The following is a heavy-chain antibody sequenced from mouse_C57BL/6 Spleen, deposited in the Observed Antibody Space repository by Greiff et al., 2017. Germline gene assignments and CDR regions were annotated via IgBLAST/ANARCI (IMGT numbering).Heavy chain of an antibody. D-gene: IGHD1-1*01. J-gene: IGHJ4*01. CDR1: GYAFSSYW. V-gene: IGHV1-80*01. Sequence: VQLQQSGAVLVKPGASVKISCKASGYAFSSYWMNWVKQRPGKGLEWIGQIYPGDGDTNYNGKFKGKATLAADKSSSTAYMQLSSLTSEDSAVCLSARVLRWAMDYWGQGTSVTVSA. CDR2: IYPGDGDT. CDR3: ARVLRWAMDY.